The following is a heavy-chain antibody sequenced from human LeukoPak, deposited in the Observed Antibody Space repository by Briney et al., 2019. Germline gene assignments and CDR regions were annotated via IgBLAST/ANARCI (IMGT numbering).Heavy chain of an antibody. D-gene: IGHD3-22*01. CDR1: GFTFSSYG. CDR3: AREMIVVAYWDAFDI. J-gene: IGHJ3*02. Sequence: GGSLRLSCAASGFTFSSYGMHWVRQAPGKGLEWVAVISYDGSNKYYADSVKGRFTISRDNSKNTLYLQMNSLRAEDTAVYYCAREMIVVAYWDAFDIWGQGTMVTVSS. CDR2: ISYDGSNK. V-gene: IGHV3-30*19.